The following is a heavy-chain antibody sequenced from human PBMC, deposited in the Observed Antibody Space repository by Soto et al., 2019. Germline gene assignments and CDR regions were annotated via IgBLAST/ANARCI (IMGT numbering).Heavy chain of an antibody. J-gene: IGHJ4*02. D-gene: IGHD3-16*01. Sequence: EVQLLESGGDLVQPGGSLRLSCVASGFSFDNYGMSWVRQAPGKGLEWVSAIKSDGTSTYYAASVKDRFTISRDNSKTTLYLQLTSLRAEDTAIYYCAQLGLMTFSHKHYFNHWGRGTLVTVSS. CDR3: AQLGLMTFSHKHYFNH. CDR2: IKSDGTST. V-gene: IGHV3-23*01. CDR1: GFSFDNYG.